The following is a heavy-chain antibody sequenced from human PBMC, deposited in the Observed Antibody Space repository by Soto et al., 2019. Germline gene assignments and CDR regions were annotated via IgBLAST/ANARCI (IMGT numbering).Heavy chain of an antibody. CDR3: ARGWLVVTAKGSDYYGMDV. Sequence: QVQLQESGPGLVKPSQTMSLTCTVSGGSISSGGYYWSWIRQHPGKGREWIGYIYYSGSTYYNPSLKSLVTISVDTSKNQFSLKLSSVTAADTAVYYCARGWLVVTAKGSDYYGMDVWGQGNTVTVAS. D-gene: IGHD2-21*02. CDR2: IYYSGST. J-gene: IGHJ6*02. V-gene: IGHV4-31*01. CDR1: GGSISSGGYY.